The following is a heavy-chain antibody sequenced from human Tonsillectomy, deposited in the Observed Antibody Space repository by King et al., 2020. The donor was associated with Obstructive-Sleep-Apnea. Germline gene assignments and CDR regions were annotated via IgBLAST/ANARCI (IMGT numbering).Heavy chain of an antibody. CDR3: ATLGAMWSSLYYFDY. V-gene: IGHV4-30-4*01. D-gene: IGHD5-12*01. Sequence: QLQESGPGLVKPSQTLSLTCTVSGGSISSGDYYWSWIRQPPGKGLEWIGHIYYSWTTYYNPSLKSRVTISVDTSKNQFSLKLNSVTAADTAVYYCATLGAMWSSLYYFDYWGQGTLVTVSS. CDR1: GGSISSGDYY. CDR2: IYYSWTT. J-gene: IGHJ4*02.